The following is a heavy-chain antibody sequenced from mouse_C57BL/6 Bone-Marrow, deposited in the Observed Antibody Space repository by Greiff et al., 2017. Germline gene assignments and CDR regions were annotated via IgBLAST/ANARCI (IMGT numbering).Heavy chain of an antibody. CDR2: ISNLAYST. V-gene: IGHV5-15*04. CDR3: ALRLSGYYYAMDY. J-gene: IGHJ4*01. CDR1: GFTFSDYG. Sequence: EVKLVESGGGLVQPGGSLKLSCAASGFTFSDYGMAWVRQAPRKGPEWVAFISNLAYSTYYADTVTGRFTISRENAKNTLYLEMSSLRSEDTAVYYCALRLSGYYYAMDYWGQGTSVTVSS. D-gene: IGHD1-1*02.